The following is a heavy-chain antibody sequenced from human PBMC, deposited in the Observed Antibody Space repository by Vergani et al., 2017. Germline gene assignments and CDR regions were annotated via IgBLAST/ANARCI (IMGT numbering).Heavy chain of an antibody. J-gene: IGHJ4*02. V-gene: IGHV1-46*03. CDR1: GYTFTNYY. Sequence: QVLLVQSGAEVKKPGASVRVSCKTSGYTFTNYYIHWVRQAPGQGLKLMGIINPSGGSTTYAQQFQGRLTMTRYTSTTTVYMDLSNLRSEDTAVYYCARPHGDIPPPDPRRLDYWGQGTLVTVSS. CDR2: INPSGGST. CDR3: ARPHGDIPPPDPRRLDY.